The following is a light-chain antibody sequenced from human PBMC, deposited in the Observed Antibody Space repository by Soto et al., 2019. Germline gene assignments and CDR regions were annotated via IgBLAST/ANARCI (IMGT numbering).Light chain of an antibody. CDR2: GAS. CDR1: QSVSSNF. Sequence: EIVLAQSPGTLYLSPGEIATLSCRASQSVSSNFLAWYQKKPGQAPRLLIYGASSRATGIPDRFSGSGSGTDFILTISRLEPEDFAVYYCQQYGTSPPTFGQGTRLDIK. J-gene: IGKJ5*01. CDR3: QQYGTSPPT. V-gene: IGKV3-20*01.